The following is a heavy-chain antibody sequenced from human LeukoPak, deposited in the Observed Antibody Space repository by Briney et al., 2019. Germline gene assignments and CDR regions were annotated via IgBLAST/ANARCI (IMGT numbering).Heavy chain of an antibody. CDR3: ARDPDTSDAFDI. Sequence: ASVKVSCKASGGTFSSYAISWVRQAPGQGLEWMGWISAYNGNTNYAQKLQGRVTMTTDTSTSTAYMELRSLRSDDTAVYYCARDPDTSDAFDIWGQGTMVTVSS. V-gene: IGHV1-18*01. J-gene: IGHJ3*02. CDR1: GGTFSSYA. CDR2: ISAYNGNT. D-gene: IGHD2-2*01.